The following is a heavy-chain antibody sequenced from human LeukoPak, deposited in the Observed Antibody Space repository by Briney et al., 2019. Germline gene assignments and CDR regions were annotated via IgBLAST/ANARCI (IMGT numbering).Heavy chain of an antibody. CDR2: INAGNGNT. CDR1: GYTFSTYT. Sequence: GASVKVSCKASGYTFSTYTMHWVRQAPGQRLEWMGWINAGNGNTKYSQKFQGRVTITRDTSASTAYMDLGSLRSEDTAVYYCAREIDRDGYNRFFDYWGQGTLVTVSS. D-gene: IGHD5-24*01. CDR3: AREIDRDGYNRFFDY. J-gene: IGHJ4*02. V-gene: IGHV1-3*01.